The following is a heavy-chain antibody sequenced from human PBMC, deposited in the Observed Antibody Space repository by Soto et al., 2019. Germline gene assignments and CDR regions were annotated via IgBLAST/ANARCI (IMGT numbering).Heavy chain of an antibody. CDR1: GGSVSSGSYY. V-gene: IGHV4-61*01. CDR3: ARTHLIAAATDY. D-gene: IGHD6-13*01. J-gene: IGHJ4*02. CDR2: IYYSGST. Sequence: PSETLSLTCTVSGGSVSSGSYYWSWIRQPPGKGLEWIGYIYYSGSTNYNPSLKSRVTISVDTSKNQFSLKLSSVTAADTAVYYCARTHLIAAATDYWGQGTLVTVSS.